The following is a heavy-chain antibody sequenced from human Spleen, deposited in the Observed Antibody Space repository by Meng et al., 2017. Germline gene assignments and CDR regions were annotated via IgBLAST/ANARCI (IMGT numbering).Heavy chain of an antibody. J-gene: IGHJ4*02. CDR2: ISYDGSNK. CDR1: GFTFSSYA. V-gene: IGHV3-30*04. CDR3: ARDSSGYNYFDY. D-gene: IGHD3-22*01. Sequence: GESLKISCAASGFTFSSYAMHWVRQAPGKGLEWVAVISYDGSNKYYADSVKGRFTISRDNSKNTLYLQMNSLRAEDTAVYYCARDSSGYNYFDYWGQGTLVTVSS.